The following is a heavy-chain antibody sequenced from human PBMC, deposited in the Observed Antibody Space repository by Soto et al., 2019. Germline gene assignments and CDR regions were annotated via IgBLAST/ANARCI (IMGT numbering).Heavy chain of an antibody. CDR1: GYTKNNYG. D-gene: IGHD1-1*01. CDR2: INTYNGNT. CDR3: ARSRRPPAVTKTFDP. J-gene: IGHJ5*02. V-gene: IGHV1-18*01. Sequence: ASVKVCCKASGYTKNNYGISWVRQDKEQGLEWMGWINTYNGNTNHAQKLQGRVTMTTDTSTSTAYMELRSPRSDDTAVYYCARSRRPPAVTKTFDPWGQGALVTVSS.